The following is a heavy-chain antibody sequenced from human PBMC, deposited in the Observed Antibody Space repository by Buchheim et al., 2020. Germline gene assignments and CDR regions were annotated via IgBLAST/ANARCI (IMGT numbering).Heavy chain of an antibody. Sequence: VQLVESGGGLVQPGGSLRLSCAASGFTFRSHGMHWVRQAAGKGLEWVAVISYDGSNNGYADSVKGRFSISRDNSENTLYLQMNSLRPEDTAVYYCAKDFWSGYYYMDVWGKGTT. V-gene: IGHV3-30*18. J-gene: IGHJ6*03. D-gene: IGHD3-3*01. CDR1: GFTFRSHG. CDR2: ISYDGSNN. CDR3: AKDFWSGYYYMDV.